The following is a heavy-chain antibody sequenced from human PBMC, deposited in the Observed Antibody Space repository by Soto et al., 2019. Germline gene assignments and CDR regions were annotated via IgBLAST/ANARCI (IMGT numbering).Heavy chain of an antibody. J-gene: IGHJ4*02. V-gene: IGHV3-30-3*01. CDR3: ARAIETAMDPCDY. CDR1: GFSFTTYA. Sequence: GGSLRLSCAASGFSFTTYAMHWVRQAPGKGLELLAVISDDGSIKYYADSVKGRFTISRDNSKNTFYLQMNSLRGDDTALYYCARAIETAMDPCDYWGQGALVTVSS. CDR2: ISDDGSIK. D-gene: IGHD5-18*01.